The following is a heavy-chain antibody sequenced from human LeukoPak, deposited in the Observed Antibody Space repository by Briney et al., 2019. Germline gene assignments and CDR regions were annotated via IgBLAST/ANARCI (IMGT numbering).Heavy chain of an antibody. V-gene: IGHV3-30*02. CDR1: GFTFSAYG. CDR3: AKWMGPMVTTGNRPLDY. CDR2: IRYDGTNK. J-gene: IGHJ4*02. Sequence: HPGGSLRLSCAASGFTFSAYGMHWVSQAPGKGLEWVAFIRYDGTNKYYADSLKGRFTISRDDSKNTLYLQMNSLTAEDTAVYYCAKWMGPMVTTGNRPLDYWGQGTLVTVSS. D-gene: IGHD4-17*01.